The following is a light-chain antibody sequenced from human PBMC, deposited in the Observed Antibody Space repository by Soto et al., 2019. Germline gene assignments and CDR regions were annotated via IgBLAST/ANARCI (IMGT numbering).Light chain of an antibody. CDR3: QQYGSSSPVT. Sequence: EIVLTQSPGTLSLSPGDRATLSCRASQSVSSSYLAWYQQKPGQSPRLLIYGASSRATGIPDRFSGSGSGTDFTLTISRLEPEDFAVYYCQQYGSSSPVTFGGGTKVEIK. CDR1: QSVSSSY. V-gene: IGKV3-20*01. J-gene: IGKJ4*01. CDR2: GAS.